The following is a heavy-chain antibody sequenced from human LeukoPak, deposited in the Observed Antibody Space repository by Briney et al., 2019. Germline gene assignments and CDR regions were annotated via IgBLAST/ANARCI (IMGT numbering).Heavy chain of an antibody. CDR3: ARSTVTTFSYYYYGVDV. CDR2: MNPNSGNT. V-gene: IGHV1-8*01. Sequence: ASVKVSCKASGYTFTSYDINWVRQATGQGLEWMGWMNPNSGNTGYAQKFQGRVTMTRNTSISTAYMELSNLRSEDTAVYYCARSTVTTFSYYYYGVDVWGQGTTVTVSS. J-gene: IGHJ6*02. CDR1: GYTFTSYD. D-gene: IGHD4-17*01.